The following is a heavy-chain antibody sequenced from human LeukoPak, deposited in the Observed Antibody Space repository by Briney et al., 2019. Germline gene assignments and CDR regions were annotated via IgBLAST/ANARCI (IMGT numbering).Heavy chain of an antibody. CDR3: ARLDH. J-gene: IGHJ5*02. Sequence: VASVKVSCKASGYTFTDYYIHWVRQVPGQGLEWMGMINPSGGNTDYAQKFQGKVTLTRDTSTSTVYVELSSLRSEDTAVYYCARLDHWGQGTLVTVSS. V-gene: IGHV1-46*01. CDR1: GYTFTDYY. CDR2: INPSGGNT.